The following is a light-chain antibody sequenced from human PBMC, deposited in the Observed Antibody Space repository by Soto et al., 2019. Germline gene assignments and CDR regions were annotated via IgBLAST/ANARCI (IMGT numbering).Light chain of an antibody. CDR3: QQYDNLPLT. J-gene: IGKJ4*01. CDR2: DAS. V-gene: IGKV1-33*01. Sequence: DIQMTQSPSSLSASVGDRVTITCQASQDISNYLNWYQQKPGKAPKLLIYDASNLETGAPSRFSGSGSGTDFTFTISSLQSEDIAKYYCQQYDNLPLTFGGGTKVEIK. CDR1: QDISNY.